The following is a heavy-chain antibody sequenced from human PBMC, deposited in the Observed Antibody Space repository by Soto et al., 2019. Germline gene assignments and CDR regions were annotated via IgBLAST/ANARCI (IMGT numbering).Heavy chain of an antibody. V-gene: IGHV4-4*02. J-gene: IGHJ6*02. CDR3: ARDADETAIVTAPLLV. Sequence: QVHLQESGPGLVNPSGTLTLICAVSGGSISSSHWWAWVRQAPGKGLEWLGEIYHSGSTNYNPSLKSRITLSVDKSKSPFSLTLSSVTAADTAVYYCARDADETAIVTAPLLVWGRGTMVTVSS. CDR2: IYHSGST. D-gene: IGHD2-21*02. CDR1: GGSISSSHW.